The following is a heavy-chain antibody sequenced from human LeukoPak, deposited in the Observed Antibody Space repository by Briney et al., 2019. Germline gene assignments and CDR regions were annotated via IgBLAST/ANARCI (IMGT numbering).Heavy chain of an antibody. CDR2: IYYSGST. CDR1: GDSISRSLYY. J-gene: IGHJ6*02. D-gene: IGHD6-19*01. CDR3: AREKQWLDYYYYGMDV. V-gene: IGHV4-39*02. Sequence: SETLSLTCTVSGDSISRSLYYWGWIRQPPGKGLEWIGTIYYSGSTYYNPSLKSRVTISVDTSKNQFSLKLTSVTAADTAVYYCAREKQWLDYYYYGMDVWGQGTTVTVSS.